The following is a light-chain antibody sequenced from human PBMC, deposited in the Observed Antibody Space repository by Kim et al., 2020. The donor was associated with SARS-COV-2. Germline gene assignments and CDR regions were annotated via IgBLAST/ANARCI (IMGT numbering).Light chain of an antibody. J-gene: IGKJ2*01. CDR2: GAS. Sequence: SVAPGERAPLSSRARQSLINNLAWYQQKPGQAPRLLIFGASTRATGIPARFSGSGSGTEFTLTISGLQSEDFAIYYCQQYINWPLTFGQGTKVEI. V-gene: IGKV3-15*01. CDR3: QQYINWPLT. CDR1: QSLINN.